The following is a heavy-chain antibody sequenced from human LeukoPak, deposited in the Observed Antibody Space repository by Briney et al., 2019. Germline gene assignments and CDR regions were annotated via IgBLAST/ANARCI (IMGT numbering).Heavy chain of an antibody. V-gene: IGHV3-30*18. CDR2: ISWDGSDK. D-gene: IGHD1-26*01. CDR3: AKGRIVGATLDAFDI. Sequence: GGSLRLSCAASGFSFSTYGMHWVRQAPGKGLEWVTTISWDGSDKYYADSVKGRFTISRDTSENTLHLQMNSLRAEDTAVYYCAKGRIVGATLDAFDIWGQGTMVTVSS. J-gene: IGHJ3*02. CDR1: GFSFSTYG.